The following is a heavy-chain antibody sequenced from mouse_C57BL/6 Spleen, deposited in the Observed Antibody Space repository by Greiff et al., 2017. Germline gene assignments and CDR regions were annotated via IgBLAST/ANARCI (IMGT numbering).Heavy chain of an antibody. CDR1: GYTFTDHT. CDR3: ARSPQYYGSSLAMDY. Sequence: QVQLQQSDAELVKPGASVKISCKVSGYTFTDHTIHWMKQRPEQGLEWIGYIYPRDGSTKYNAKFKGKATLTADKSSSTAYMQLNSLTSEDSAVYFCARSPQYYGSSLAMDYWGQGTSVTVSS. CDR2: IYPRDGST. D-gene: IGHD1-1*01. J-gene: IGHJ4*01. V-gene: IGHV1-78*01.